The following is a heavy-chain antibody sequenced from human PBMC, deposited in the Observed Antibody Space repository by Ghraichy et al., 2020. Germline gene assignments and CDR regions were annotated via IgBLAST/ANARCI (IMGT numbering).Heavy chain of an antibody. CDR2: IYSGGST. Sequence: GGSLRLSCAASGFTVSSNYMSWVRQAPGKGLEWVSVIYSGGSTYYADSVKGRFTISRDNSKNTLYLQMNSLRAEDTAVYYCATDSSGYYYYYMDVWGKGTTVTVSS. CDR1: GFTVSSNY. J-gene: IGHJ6*03. CDR3: ATDSSGYYYYYMDV. V-gene: IGHV3-66*01. D-gene: IGHD3-22*01.